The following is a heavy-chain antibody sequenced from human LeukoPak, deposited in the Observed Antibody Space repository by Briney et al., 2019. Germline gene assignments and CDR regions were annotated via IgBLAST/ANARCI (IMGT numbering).Heavy chain of an antibody. J-gene: IGHJ4*02. V-gene: IGHV3-33*01. CDR2: IWYDGSNK. D-gene: IGHD3-10*01. CDR3: ARDLSEYYYGSGTFDY. CDR1: GFTFSSYG. Sequence: GGSLRLSCAASGFTFSSYGMHWVRQAPGKGLEWVAVIWYDGSNKYYADSVKGRFTISRDNSKNTLYLQMNSLRAEDTAVYYCARDLSEYYYGSGTFDYWGQGTLVTVSS.